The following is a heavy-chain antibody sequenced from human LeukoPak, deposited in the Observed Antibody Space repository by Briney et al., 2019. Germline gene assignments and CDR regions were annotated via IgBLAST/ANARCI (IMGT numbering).Heavy chain of an antibody. CDR3: ARESELNTHIVLQH. Sequence: ASVKVSCKASGYTFITYGISWVRKAPGQGLGWMGWISAYNGNTNYAQKFKGRVTMKRDTYTNTAYLELRRLRSEDTAVYYCARESELNTHIVLQHWGQGTVVLVSS. V-gene: IGHV1-18*01. CDR2: ISAYNGNT. CDR1: GYTFITYG. D-gene: IGHD3-10*01. J-gene: IGHJ1*01.